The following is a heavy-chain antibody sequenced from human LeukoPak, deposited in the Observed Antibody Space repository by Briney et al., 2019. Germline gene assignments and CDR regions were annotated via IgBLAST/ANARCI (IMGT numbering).Heavy chain of an antibody. J-gene: IGHJ4*02. Sequence: GGSLRLSCAASGLTVSSNYMSWVRQAPGKGLEWVSIIYSGGSTYYADSVKGRFTISRDNSKNTLYRQMNNLRAEDTAVYYCARGGYYYGSGSLYYFDYWGQGTLVTVSS. CDR3: ARGGYYYGSGSLYYFDY. V-gene: IGHV3-53*01. CDR2: IYSGGST. CDR1: GLTVSSNY. D-gene: IGHD3-10*01.